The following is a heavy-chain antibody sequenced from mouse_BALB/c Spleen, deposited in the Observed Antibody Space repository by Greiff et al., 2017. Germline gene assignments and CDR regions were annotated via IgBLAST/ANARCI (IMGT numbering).Heavy chain of an antibody. Sequence: VQLKQSGPGLVKPSQSLSLTCSVTGYSITSGYYWNWIRQFPGNKLEWMGYISYDGSNNYNPSLKNRISITRDTSKNQFFLKLNSVTTEDTATYYCAGIMITTAWFAYWGQGTLVTVSA. CDR2: ISYDGSN. D-gene: IGHD2-4*01. CDR1: GYSITSGYY. CDR3: AGIMITTAWFAY. J-gene: IGHJ3*01. V-gene: IGHV3-6*02.